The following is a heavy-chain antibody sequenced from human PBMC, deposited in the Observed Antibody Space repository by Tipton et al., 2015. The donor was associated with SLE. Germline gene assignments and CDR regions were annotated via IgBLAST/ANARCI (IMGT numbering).Heavy chain of an antibody. CDR3: ARGLGRLPGYFDY. CDR2: IKQDGSEN. J-gene: IGHJ4*02. Sequence: GSLRLSCAASGFTFSSYWMSWVRQAPGKGLEWVANIKQDGSENYYVDSVKGRFTISRDNAENSLYLQMNSLRAEDTAVYYCARGLGRLPGYFDYWGQGTLVTVSS. V-gene: IGHV3-7*01. CDR1: GFTFSSYW. D-gene: IGHD6-25*01.